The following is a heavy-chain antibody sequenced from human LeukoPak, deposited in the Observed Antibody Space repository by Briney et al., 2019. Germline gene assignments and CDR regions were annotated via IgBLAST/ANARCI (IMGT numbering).Heavy chain of an antibody. J-gene: IGHJ6*02. CDR3: ARPLFWNGYCSRDYYYGLDV. V-gene: IGHV4-31*03. CDR1: GGSISSGGYY. Sequence: SETLSLTCTVSGGSISSGGYYWSWIRQHPGKGLEWIGYIYYSGSTYYNPSLKSRVTISVDTSKNQFSLQLSSVTAADTAVYYCARPLFWNGYCSRDYYYGLDVWGQGTTVTVSS. D-gene: IGHD3-3*01. CDR2: IYYSGST.